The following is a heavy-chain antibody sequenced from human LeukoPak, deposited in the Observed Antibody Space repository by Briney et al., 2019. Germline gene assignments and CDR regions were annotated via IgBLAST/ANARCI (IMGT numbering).Heavy chain of an antibody. J-gene: IGHJ4*02. CDR3: ARGDGSFDY. CDR2: ISYDGSNK. CDR1: GFTFSSYA. D-gene: IGHD1-26*01. V-gene: IGHV3-30-3*01. Sequence: SGRSLRLSCAASGFTFSSYAMHWVRQAPGKGLEWVAVISYDGSNKYYADSVKGRFTISRDNSKNTLYLQMNSLRAEDTAVYYCARGDGSFDYWGQGTLVTVSS.